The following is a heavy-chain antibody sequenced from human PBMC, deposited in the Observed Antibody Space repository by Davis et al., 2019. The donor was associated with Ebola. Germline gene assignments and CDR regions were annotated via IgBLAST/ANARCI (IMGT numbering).Heavy chain of an antibody. D-gene: IGHD2-2*01. CDR1: GFTFSSYS. V-gene: IGHV3-48*04. J-gene: IGHJ6*03. CDR3: ARVALDIVVVPATSYMDV. CDR2: ISSSSSTI. Sequence: PGGSLRLSCAASGFTFSSYSMNWVRQAPGKGLEWVSYISSSSSTIYYADSLNGRFTISRDNAKNSLYLQMNSLRAEDTAVYYCARVALDIVVVPATSYMDVWGKGTTVTVSS.